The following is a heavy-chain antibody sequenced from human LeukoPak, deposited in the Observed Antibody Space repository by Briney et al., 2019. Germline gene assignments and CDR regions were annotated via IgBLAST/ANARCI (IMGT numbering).Heavy chain of an antibody. D-gene: IGHD6-6*01. CDR1: GFTFSSYA. Sequence: GGSLRLSCAASGFTFSSYAMSWVRQAPGKGLEWVSAISESGVTTYYADSVKGRFTISRDNSENTLYLQVNSLRAEDTAVYYCAKGSSMTIAARLNYWGQGTLVTVSS. V-gene: IGHV3-23*01. CDR3: AKGSSMTIAARLNY. CDR2: ISESGVTT. J-gene: IGHJ4*02.